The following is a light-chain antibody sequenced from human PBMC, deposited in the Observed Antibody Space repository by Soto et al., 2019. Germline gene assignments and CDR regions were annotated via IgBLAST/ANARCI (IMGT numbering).Light chain of an antibody. CDR3: QQYGSSPWT. CDR2: LAS. J-gene: IGKJ1*01. CDR1: QSVTNNY. Sequence: EIVLTQSPGTLSLSPGERATLSCRASQSVTNNYLAWYQQKAGQAPRPLIYLASNRAAGTPDRFSGSGSGADFTLTINRLEPEDFAVYFCQQYGSSPWTFGQGTKVDIK. V-gene: IGKV3-20*01.